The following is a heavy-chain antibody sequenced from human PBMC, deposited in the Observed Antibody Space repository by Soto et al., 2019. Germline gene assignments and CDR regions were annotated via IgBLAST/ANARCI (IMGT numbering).Heavy chain of an antibody. J-gene: IGHJ6*03. D-gene: IGHD5-12*01. Sequence: ASVKVSCKASGYTFTGYYMHWVRQAPGQGLEWMGWINPNSGGTNYAQKFQGWVTMTRDTSISTAYMELSRLRSDDTAVYYCARGGGPTSPYYYYMDVWGKGTTVTVSS. CDR1: GYTFTGYY. CDR3: ARGGGPTSPYYYYMDV. V-gene: IGHV1-2*04. CDR2: INPNSGGT.